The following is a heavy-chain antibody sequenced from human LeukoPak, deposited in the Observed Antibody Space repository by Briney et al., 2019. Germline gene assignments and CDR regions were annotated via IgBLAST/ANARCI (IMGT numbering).Heavy chain of an antibody. Sequence: GSLRLSCAASGFTFSSYSMNWVRQAPGKGLEWVSSISSSSSYIYYADSVKGRFTISRDNAKNSLYLQMNSLRAEDTAVYYCARDRSPGVTMVRGIPDYWGQGTLVTVSS. CDR3: ARDRSPGVTMVRGIPDY. CDR2: ISSSSSYI. V-gene: IGHV3-21*01. CDR1: GFTFSSYS. D-gene: IGHD3-10*01. J-gene: IGHJ4*02.